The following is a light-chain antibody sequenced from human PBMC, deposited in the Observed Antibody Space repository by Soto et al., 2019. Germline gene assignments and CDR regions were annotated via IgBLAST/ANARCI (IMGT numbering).Light chain of an antibody. Sequence: SYELTQPPSVSVAPGQTARITCGGNNIGSQSVHWYQQKPGQAPVLVVYDDSDRPSGIPERFSGSNFGNTVTLTISRVEAGDEADYYCQVWDSSNDLWGVFGTGTKVTVL. J-gene: IGLJ1*01. CDR1: NIGSQS. V-gene: IGLV3-21*02. CDR2: DDS. CDR3: QVWDSSNDLWGV.